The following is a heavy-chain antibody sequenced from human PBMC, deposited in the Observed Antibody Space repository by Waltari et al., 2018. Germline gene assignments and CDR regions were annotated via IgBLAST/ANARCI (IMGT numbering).Heavy chain of an antibody. CDR3: ATYIGASIGTAAFDV. J-gene: IGHJ3*01. D-gene: IGHD5-12*01. CDR2: VSYNGAT. V-gene: IGHV4-39*01. Sequence: QLQLQESGPGLLKPSETLSLTCSVSGGSIITDRHYWGWIRQPPGQGLEWIGTVSYNGATDSSPSLKSRVTLSRDTSKNQLSLTLGSVTATDTAVYYCATYIGASIGTAAFDVWGQGTLVSVSS. CDR1: GGSIITDRHY.